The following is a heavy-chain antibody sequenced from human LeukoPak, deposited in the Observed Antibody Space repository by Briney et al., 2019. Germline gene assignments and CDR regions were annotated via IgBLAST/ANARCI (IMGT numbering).Heavy chain of an antibody. CDR3: ARVMAARREDLNWFDP. D-gene: IGHD6-6*01. V-gene: IGHV4-39*07. CDR1: GGSISSSGSY. J-gene: IGHJ5*02. CDR2: VYYSGNT. Sequence: PSETLSLTCTVSGGSISSSGSYWGWIRQPPGKGLERIGSVYYSGNTYNPSLKSRVTISVDTSKNQFSLNLTSVNAADTAIYYCARVMAARREDLNWFDPWGQGTLVTVSS.